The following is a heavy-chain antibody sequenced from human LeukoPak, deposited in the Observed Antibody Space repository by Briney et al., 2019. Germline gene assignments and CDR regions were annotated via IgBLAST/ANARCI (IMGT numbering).Heavy chain of an antibody. Sequence: ASVKVSCKAFGYTFISYGVTWVRQAPGQGLEWMGWISGYNGYTNYAQNFQDRVTVTTDTSTNTAYMELRSLRSDDTAVYYCARLGYCTNGVCYRKPNRLDPWGQGTLVTVSP. D-gene: IGHD2-8*01. J-gene: IGHJ5*02. CDR2: ISGYNGYT. CDR1: GYTFISYG. V-gene: IGHV1-18*01. CDR3: ARLGYCTNGVCYRKPNRLDP.